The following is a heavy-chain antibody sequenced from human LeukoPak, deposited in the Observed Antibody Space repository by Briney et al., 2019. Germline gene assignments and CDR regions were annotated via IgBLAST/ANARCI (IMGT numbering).Heavy chain of an antibody. CDR1: GFTFSSYA. CDR3: AKGETYYDFWSGYYAEYYFDY. V-gene: IGHV3-23*01. D-gene: IGHD3-3*01. J-gene: IGHJ4*02. Sequence: GGSLRLSCAASGFTFSSYAMSWVRQAPGKGLEGVSAISGSGGSTYYADSVKGRFTISRDNSKNTLYLQMNSLRAEDTAVYYCAKGETYYDFWSGYYAEYYFDYLGQGTLVTVSS. CDR2: ISGSGGST.